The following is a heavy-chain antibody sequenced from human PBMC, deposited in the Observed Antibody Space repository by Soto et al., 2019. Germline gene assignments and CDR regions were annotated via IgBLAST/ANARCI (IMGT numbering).Heavy chain of an antibody. CDR2: ISSSSSYI. CDR1: GFTFSSYS. V-gene: IGHV3-21*01. Sequence: PGGSLRLSCAASGFTFSSYSMNWVRQAPGKGLEWVSSISSSSSYIYYADSVKGRFTISRDNAKNSLYLQMNSLRAEDTAVYYCARDFSGSDYGDYVDYWGQGTPVTVSS. J-gene: IGHJ4*02. D-gene: IGHD4-17*01. CDR3: ARDFSGSDYGDYVDY.